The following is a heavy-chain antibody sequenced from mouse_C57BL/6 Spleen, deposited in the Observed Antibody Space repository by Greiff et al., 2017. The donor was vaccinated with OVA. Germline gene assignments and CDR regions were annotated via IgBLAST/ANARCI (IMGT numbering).Heavy chain of an antibody. CDR2: ISYSGST. CDR3: ARLDSKWYFDV. Sequence: EVKLVESGPGLAKPSQSLSLSCSVTGFSITGDDLHWVRQFPGNNLEWIGYISYSGSTYYNPSLKSRISITRDTSKNPYYLQMNSVTTEDTATYYCARLDSKWYFDVWGTGTTVTVSS. CDR1: GFSITGDD. J-gene: IGHJ1*03. D-gene: IGHD2-5*01. V-gene: IGHV3-8*01.